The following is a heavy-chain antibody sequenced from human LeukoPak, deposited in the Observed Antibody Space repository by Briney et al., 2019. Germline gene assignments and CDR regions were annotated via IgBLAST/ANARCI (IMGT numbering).Heavy chain of an antibody. V-gene: IGHV3-13*05. CDR1: AFTFNSYD. CDR2: IGTAGDP. Sequence: PGGSLRLSCSASAFTFNSYDMHRGRQATGKGLEWVSAIGTAGDPYYPGSVKGRFTISRENAKNSLYLQMNSLRGGDTAVYYCARRARRITGTTGVFDIWGQGTMVTVSS. J-gene: IGHJ3*02. CDR3: ARRARRITGTTGVFDI. D-gene: IGHD1-7*01.